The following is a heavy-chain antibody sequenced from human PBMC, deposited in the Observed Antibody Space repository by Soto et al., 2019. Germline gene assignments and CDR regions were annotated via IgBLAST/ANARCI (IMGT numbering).Heavy chain of an antibody. CDR2: IYHSGST. Sequence: SETLSLTCAVSGYSISSGYYWGWIRQPPGKGLEWIGSIYHSGSTYYNPSLKSRVTISVDTSKNQFSLKLSSVTAADTAVYYCARGRVAIAAAGTVWFDPWGQGTLVTVSS. CDR3: ARGRVAIAAAGTVWFDP. J-gene: IGHJ5*02. CDR1: GYSISSGYY. V-gene: IGHV4-38-2*01. D-gene: IGHD6-13*01.